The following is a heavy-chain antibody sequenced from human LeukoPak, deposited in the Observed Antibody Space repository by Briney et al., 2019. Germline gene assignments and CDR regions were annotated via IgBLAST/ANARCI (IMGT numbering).Heavy chain of an antibody. Sequence: ASVKVSCKASGYTFTSYDINWVRQATGQGLEWMGWMNPNSGNTGYAPKFQGRVAMTRNTSISTAYMELSSLRSEDTAVYYCARDPHKIEAAGRFDYWGQGTLVTVSS. D-gene: IGHD6-13*01. CDR3: ARDPHKIEAAGRFDY. CDR1: GYTFTSYD. J-gene: IGHJ4*02. V-gene: IGHV1-8*01. CDR2: MNPNSGNT.